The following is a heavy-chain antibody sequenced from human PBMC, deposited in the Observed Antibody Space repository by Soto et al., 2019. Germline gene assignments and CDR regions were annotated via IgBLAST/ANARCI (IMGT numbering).Heavy chain of an antibody. CDR2: ITRIFGAA. J-gene: IGHJ3*02. CDR3: ATDPVHIVRGANDAFDI. D-gene: IGHD3-10*01. V-gene: IGHV1-69*13. CDR1: GAPFSSYA. Sequence: SVKVSCKPSGAPFSSYAISWVRPAPGQGVEWMGEITRIFGAANYAQKCEGKVTITADQSTSTANMKLSTQRSEDTAVYYCATDPVHIVRGANDAFDIWGQGTMVTVSS.